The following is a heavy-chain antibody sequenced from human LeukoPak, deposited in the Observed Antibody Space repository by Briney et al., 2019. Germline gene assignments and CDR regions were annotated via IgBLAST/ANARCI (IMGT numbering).Heavy chain of an antibody. D-gene: IGHD3-22*01. CDR1: GFTFSSYA. J-gene: IGHJ4*02. CDR3: AKDPVGTGSSGYYLDY. V-gene: IGHV3-23*01. Sequence: GGSLRLSCAASGFTFSSYAMSWVRQAPGKGLEWVSTITDTDLSTHYTDSVKGRFTISRDNSKNTLYLQMNSLRAEDTAVYYCAKDPVGTGSSGYYLDYWGQGTLVTVSS. CDR2: ITDTDLST.